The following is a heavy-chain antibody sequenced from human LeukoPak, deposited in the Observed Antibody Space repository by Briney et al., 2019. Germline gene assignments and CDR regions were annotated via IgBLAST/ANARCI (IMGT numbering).Heavy chain of an antibody. D-gene: IGHD6-19*01. V-gene: IGHV3-21*01. Sequence: GGSLRLSCAASGFTFSSYSMNWVRQAPGKGLEWVASISSSSSYIYYADTVKGRFTISRDNAKNSLYLQMNSLRAEDTAVYYCARWVAVAGMVSFDPWGQGTLVTVSS. CDR3: ARWVAVAGMVSFDP. CDR2: ISSSSSYI. CDR1: GFTFSSYS. J-gene: IGHJ5*02.